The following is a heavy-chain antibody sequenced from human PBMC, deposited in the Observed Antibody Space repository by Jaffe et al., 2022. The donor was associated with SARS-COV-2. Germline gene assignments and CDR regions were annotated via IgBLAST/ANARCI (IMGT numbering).Heavy chain of an antibody. CDR3: ARQMTPHYYYGMDV. J-gene: IGHJ6*02. Sequence: EVQLVESGGGLVQPGGSLRLSCAASGFTFSSYEMNWVRQAPGKGLEWVSYISSSGSTIYYADSVKGRFTISRDNAKNSLYLQMNSLRAEDTAVYYCARQMTPHYYYGMDVWGQGTTVTVSS. CDR2: ISSSGSTI. V-gene: IGHV3-48*03. CDR1: GFTFSSYE. D-gene: IGHD2-15*01.